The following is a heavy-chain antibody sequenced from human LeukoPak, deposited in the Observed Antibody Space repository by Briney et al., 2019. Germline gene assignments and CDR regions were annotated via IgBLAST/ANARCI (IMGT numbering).Heavy chain of an antibody. J-gene: IGHJ1*01. CDR2: SNAGNGNT. CDR3: ARAGREWRGN. D-gene: IGHD3-3*01. Sequence: ASVKVSCKASGYTFTSYAMHWVRQAPGQRLEWMGWSNAGNGNTKYSQEFQGRVTITRDTSASTAYMELSRLRSDDTAVYYCARAGREWRGNWGQGTLVTVSS. CDR1: GYTFTSYA. V-gene: IGHV1-3*02.